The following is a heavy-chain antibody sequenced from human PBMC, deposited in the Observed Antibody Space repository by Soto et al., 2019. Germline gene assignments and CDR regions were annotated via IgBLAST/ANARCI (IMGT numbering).Heavy chain of an antibody. D-gene: IGHD6-6*01. V-gene: IGHV3-23*01. Sequence: EVQLLGSGGGLVQPGESLRLSCAASGFTFSSYAMSWVRQAPGKGLEWVSVISGSDDSTYYEDSVKGRFTISRDNSKNTLYQQMKSLSAEDTAVYYCAKRSSSSTFDYWGQGTLVTVSS. CDR3: AKRSSSSTFDY. CDR1: GFTFSSYA. J-gene: IGHJ4*02. CDR2: ISGSDDST.